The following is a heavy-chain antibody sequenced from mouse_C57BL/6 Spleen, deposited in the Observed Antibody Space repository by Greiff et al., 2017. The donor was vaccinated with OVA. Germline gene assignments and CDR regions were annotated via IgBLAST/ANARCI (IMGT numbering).Heavy chain of an antibody. CDR1: GFTFSSYG. CDR2: ISSGGSYT. CDR3: AEGLRSFAY. Sequence: EVQLVESGGDLVKPGGSLKLSCAASGFTFSSYGMSWVRQTPDKRLEWVATISSGGSYTYYPYSVKGRFTISRDNAKNTLYLQMSSLKSEDTAMYYCAEGLRSFAYWGQGTLVTVSA. V-gene: IGHV5-6*01. J-gene: IGHJ3*01. D-gene: IGHD1-1*01.